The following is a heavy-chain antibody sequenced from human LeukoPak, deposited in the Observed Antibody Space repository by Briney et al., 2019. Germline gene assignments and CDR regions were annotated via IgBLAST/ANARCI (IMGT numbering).Heavy chain of an antibody. CDR1: GFTFNSCW. Sequence: GGSLRLSCVVSGFTFNSCWMNWVRQAPGKGLEWVAHINPDGRDTYYVDSVKGRFIISRDNAQNSMYLQMNSLRVEDTAVYYCATWGDTTAEYFQRWGQGTLSPSPQ. CDR3: ATWGDTTAEYFQR. V-gene: IGHV3-7*01. CDR2: INPDGRDT. D-gene: IGHD2-21*02. J-gene: IGHJ1*01.